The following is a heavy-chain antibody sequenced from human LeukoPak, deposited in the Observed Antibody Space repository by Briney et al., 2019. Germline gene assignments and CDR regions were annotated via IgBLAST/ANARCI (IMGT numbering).Heavy chain of an antibody. CDR1: GFTFSSYA. J-gene: IGHJ4*02. CDR3: ARGSEGPIDY. CDR2: ISYDGSNK. D-gene: IGHD2-15*01. V-gene: IGHV3-30-3*01. Sequence: GRSLRLSCAASGFTFSSYAMHWVRQAPGKGXXWVAVISYDGSNKYYADSVKGRFTISRDNSKNTLYLQMNSLRAEDTAVYYCARGSEGPIDYWGQGTLVTVSS.